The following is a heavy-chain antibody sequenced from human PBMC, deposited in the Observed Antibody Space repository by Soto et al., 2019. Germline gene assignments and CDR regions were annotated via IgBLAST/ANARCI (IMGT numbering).Heavy chain of an antibody. D-gene: IGHD3-3*01. J-gene: IGHJ3*02. CDR1: GGSISSYY. CDR2: FFYSGST. CDR3: ARAHYDFWSGYYTEPVPSNYAFDI. Sequence: SETLSLTCTVSGGSISSYYWSWIRQPPGKGLEWIGYFFYSGSTNYNPSLKSRVTISVDTSKNQFSLKLSSVTAADTAVYYCARAHYDFWSGYYTEPVPSNYAFDIWGQGTMVTVSS. V-gene: IGHV4-59*08.